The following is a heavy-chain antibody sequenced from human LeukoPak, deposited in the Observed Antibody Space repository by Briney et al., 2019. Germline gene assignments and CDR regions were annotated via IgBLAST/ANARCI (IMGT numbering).Heavy chain of an antibody. Sequence: GGSQRLSCGASGFSFSDYYLVWVRQAPGRGLEGITYISYSGRHIDYADSMKRRLTISRDNDKNSLYLQMESLRVEDTAVYQCARGLYSYDYWGQGALVTVAS. D-gene: IGHD3-16*01. CDR3: ARGLYSYDY. J-gene: IGHJ4*02. CDR1: GFSFSDYY. V-gene: IGHV3-11*04. CDR2: ISYSGRHI.